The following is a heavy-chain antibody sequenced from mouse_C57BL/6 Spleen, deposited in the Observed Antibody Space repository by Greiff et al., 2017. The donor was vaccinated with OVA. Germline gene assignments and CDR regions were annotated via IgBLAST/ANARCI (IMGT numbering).Heavy chain of an antibody. V-gene: IGHV1-72*01. J-gene: IGHJ4*01. CDR1: GYTFTSYW. D-gene: IGHD1-1*01. Sequence: QVQLQQPGAELVQPGASVKLSCKASGYTFTSYWMHWVKQRPGRGLEWIGRIDPNSGGTKYNEKFKSKATLTVDKPSSTAYMQLSRLTSEDSAVYYCARLNYYGSKNAMDYWGQGTSVTVSS. CDR2: IDPNSGGT. CDR3: ARLNYYGSKNAMDY.